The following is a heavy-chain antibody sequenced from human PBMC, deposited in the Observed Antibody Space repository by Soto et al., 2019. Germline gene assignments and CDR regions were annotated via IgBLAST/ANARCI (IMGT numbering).Heavy chain of an antibody. D-gene: IGHD3-3*01. CDR3: ARAGGITIFGVVIKNYYYYGMDV. V-gene: IGHV1-8*01. J-gene: IGHJ6*02. CDR1: GYTFTSYD. Sequence: ASVKVSCKASGYTFTSYDINWVRQATGQGLEWMGWMNPNSGNTGYAQKFQGRVTVTRNTSISTAYMELSSLRSEDTAVYYCARAGGITIFGVVIKNYYYYGMDVWGQGTTVTVSS. CDR2: MNPNSGNT.